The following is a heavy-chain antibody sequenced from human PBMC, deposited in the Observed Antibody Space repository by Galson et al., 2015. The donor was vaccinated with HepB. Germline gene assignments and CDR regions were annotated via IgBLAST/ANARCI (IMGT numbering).Heavy chain of an antibody. CDR3: ARDKGGYSSGWFDY. J-gene: IGHJ4*02. Sequence: SVKVSCKASGGTFSSYAISWVRQAPGQGLEWMGRIIPILGIANYAQKFQGRVTITADKSTSTAYMGLSSLRSEDTAVYYCARDKGGYSSGWFDYWGQGTLVAVSS. D-gene: IGHD6-19*01. V-gene: IGHV1-69*04. CDR2: IIPILGIA. CDR1: GGTFSSYA.